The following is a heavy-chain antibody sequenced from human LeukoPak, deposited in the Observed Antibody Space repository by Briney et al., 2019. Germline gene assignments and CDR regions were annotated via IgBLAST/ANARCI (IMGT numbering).Heavy chain of an antibody. D-gene: IGHD3-22*01. J-gene: IGHJ3*02. CDR2: ISGSGGST. CDR3: AKEVHYYDSSGYYYGPDAFDI. Sequence: GGSLRLSCAASGFTFGSYAMSWVRQAPGKGLEWVSAISGSGGSTYYADSVKGRFTISRDNSKNTLYLQMNSLRAEDTAVYYCAKEVHYYDSSGYYYGPDAFDIWGQGTMVTVSS. V-gene: IGHV3-23*01. CDR1: GFTFGSYA.